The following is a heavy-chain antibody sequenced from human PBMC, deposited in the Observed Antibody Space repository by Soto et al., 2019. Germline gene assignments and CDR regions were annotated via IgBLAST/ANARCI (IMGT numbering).Heavy chain of an antibody. D-gene: IGHD1-26*01. CDR1: GGSISSSSYY. J-gene: IGHJ5*02. Sequence: QLQLQESGPGLVKPSETLSLTCTVSGGSISSSSYYWGWIRQPPGKGLEWIGSIYYSGSTYYNPSLKSRVTTPXAXSXXHFSLKLSSVTAADTAVYYCATQEVGGSYVYTFDPWGQGTLVTVSS. CDR2: IYYSGST. V-gene: IGHV4-39*02. CDR3: ATQEVGGSYVYTFDP.